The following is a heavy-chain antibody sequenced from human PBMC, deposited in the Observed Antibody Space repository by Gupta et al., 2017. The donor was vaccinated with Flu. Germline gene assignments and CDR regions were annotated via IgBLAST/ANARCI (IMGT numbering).Heavy chain of an antibody. V-gene: IGHV4-59*11. D-gene: IGHD6-19*01. CDR1: GGSNSSHY. J-gene: IGHJ4*02. CDR3: ARGSIAVAGTGPWYFDY. CDR2: IYYSGRT. Sequence: QVQLQESGPGLVKPSETLSLTCTVSGGSNSSHYWHWIRQPPGKGLEWIGYIYYSGRTNYNPSHKSRVTISIDTSKNQFALKLSSVTAADTAVYYCARGSIAVAGTGPWYFDYWGQGSLVTVSS.